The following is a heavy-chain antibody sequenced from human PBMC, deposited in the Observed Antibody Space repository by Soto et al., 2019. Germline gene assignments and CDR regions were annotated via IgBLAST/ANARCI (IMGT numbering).Heavy chain of an antibody. V-gene: IGHV1-2*04. J-gene: IGHJ5*02. Sequence: GASVKVSCKASGYTFAGYYMHWVRQAPGRGLEWMGWINPNSGGTNYAQKFQGWVTMTRDTSISTAYMELSRLRSDDTAVYYCARARGYCSGGSCYSPNWFDPWGQGTLVTVSS. CDR1: GYTFAGYY. CDR3: ARARGYCSGGSCYSPNWFDP. D-gene: IGHD2-15*01. CDR2: INPNSGGT.